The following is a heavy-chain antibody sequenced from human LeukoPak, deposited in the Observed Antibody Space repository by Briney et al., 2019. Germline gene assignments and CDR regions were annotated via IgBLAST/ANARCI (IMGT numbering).Heavy chain of an antibody. D-gene: IGHD2-21*02. J-gene: IGHJ4*02. CDR3: AKDIEAGTAGFSFDY. V-gene: IGHV3-43*02. Sequence: PAGSLRLSCAASGFSLAYYAMHWVRQAPGKGLEWVSLITANGDSTYYADSVKGRFTISRDNSKNSLSLQMNSLRTEDTALYYCAKDIEAGTAGFSFDYWGQGTLVAVSS. CDR1: GFSLAYYA. CDR2: ITANGDST.